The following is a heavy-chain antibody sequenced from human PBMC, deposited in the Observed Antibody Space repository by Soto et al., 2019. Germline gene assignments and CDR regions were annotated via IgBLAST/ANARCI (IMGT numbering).Heavy chain of an antibody. CDR2: IIPIFGTA. D-gene: IGHD6-13*01. V-gene: IGHV1-69*12. CDR1: GGTFSSYA. CDR3: AVEDDSSPFDP. Sequence: QVQLVQSGAEVKKPGSSVKVSCKASGGTFSSYAISWVRQAPGQGLEWMGGIIPIFGTANYAQKFQGRVTXAXXESTRTAYMEQSSLRSEDTAVYYWAVEDDSSPFDPWGQGTLVTVSS. J-gene: IGHJ5*02.